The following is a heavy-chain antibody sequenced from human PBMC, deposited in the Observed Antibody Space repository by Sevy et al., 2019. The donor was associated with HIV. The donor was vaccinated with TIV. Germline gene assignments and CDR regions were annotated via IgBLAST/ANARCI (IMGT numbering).Heavy chain of an antibody. CDR1: GITFSTYE. D-gene: IGHD3-10*01. Sequence: GGSLRLSCAASGITFSTYEMNWVRQAPGKGLEWVSYISSIGTTIYYADSVKGRFTISRDNAKNSLYLQMNSLRAEDTAVYYCARGAGGGADYWGQGTLVTVSS. CDR3: ARGAGGGADY. CDR2: ISSIGTTI. J-gene: IGHJ4*02. V-gene: IGHV3-48*03.